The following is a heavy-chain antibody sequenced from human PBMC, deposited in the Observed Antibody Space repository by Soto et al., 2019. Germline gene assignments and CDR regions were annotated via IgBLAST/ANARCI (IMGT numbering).Heavy chain of an antibody. V-gene: IGHV3-66*01. CDR2: IYSGGST. D-gene: IGHD4-17*01. Sequence: PGGSLRLSCAASGFTGSSNYMSWVRQAPGKGLEKVSVIYSGGSTYYADAVKGRFTISRDNAKISLYLQMNSLRDEDMAVYYCARDAVTRGMDWIDPWGQGPLVTVSS. CDR1: GFTGSSNY. J-gene: IGHJ5*02. CDR3: ARDAVTRGMDWIDP.